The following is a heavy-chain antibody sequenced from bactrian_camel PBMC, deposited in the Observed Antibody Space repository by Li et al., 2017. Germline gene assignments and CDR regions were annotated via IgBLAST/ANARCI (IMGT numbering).Heavy chain of an antibody. D-gene: IGHD5*01. J-gene: IGHJ6*01. CDR2: VNSGYGTT. CDR3: VTGVLPGWHDFGY. V-gene: IGHV3S25*01. Sequence: QLVESGGGSVQAGGSLRLSCAASGFVFNAYYWMYWVRQAPGKGLEWVSGVNSGYGTTYYADSVKGRFTISRDNAMSTVYLQMNSLEPEDTAVYYCVTGVLPGWHDFGYWGQGTQVTVS. CDR1: GFVFNAYYW.